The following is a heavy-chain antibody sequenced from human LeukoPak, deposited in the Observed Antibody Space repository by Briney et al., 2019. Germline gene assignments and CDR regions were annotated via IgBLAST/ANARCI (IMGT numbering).Heavy chain of an antibody. J-gene: IGHJ3*02. V-gene: IGHV3-21*01. CDR1: GFTFSSYS. CDR2: ISSSSSYI. CDR3: AKAEAALNDDAFDI. Sequence: TGGSLRLSCAASGFTFSSYSMNWVRQAPGKGLEWVSSISSSSSYIYYADSVKGRFTISRDNSKNTLYLQMNSLRAEDTAVYYCAKAEAALNDDAFDIWGQGTMVTVSS. D-gene: IGHD1-1*01.